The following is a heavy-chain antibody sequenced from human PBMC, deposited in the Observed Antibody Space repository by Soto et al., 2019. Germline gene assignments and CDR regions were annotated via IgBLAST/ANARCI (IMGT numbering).Heavy chain of an antibody. CDR2: IIPILDTT. CDR1: GDTSSSYA. Sequence: QVQVVQSGAEVKKPGSSVRVSCKASGDTSSSYAITWMRQAPGQGLEWMGGIIPILDTTDYAQKFQGRVTFTADESTSTVYMELSSLTSEVTAVYYCASGGTTVNRRFDFWGQGTLVTVSS. V-gene: IGHV1-69*01. CDR3: ASGGTTVNRRFDF. D-gene: IGHD4-4*01. J-gene: IGHJ4*02.